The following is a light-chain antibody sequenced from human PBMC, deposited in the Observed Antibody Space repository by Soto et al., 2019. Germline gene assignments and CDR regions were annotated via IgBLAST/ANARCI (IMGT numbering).Light chain of an antibody. J-gene: IGLJ2*01. V-gene: IGLV1-40*01. CDR1: SSNIGAGYD. CDR2: GNS. CDR3: QSYDSSLSVV. Sequence: QSVLTQPPSVSGAPGQRVIISCTGSSSNIGAGYDVHWYQQLPGTAPKLLIYGNSNRPSGVPDRFSGSKSGSSASLAITGLQAEDEADYYCQSYDSSLSVVFGGGTTLTVL.